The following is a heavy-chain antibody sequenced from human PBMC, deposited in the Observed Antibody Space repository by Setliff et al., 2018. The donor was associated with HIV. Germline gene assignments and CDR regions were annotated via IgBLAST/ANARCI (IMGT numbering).Heavy chain of an antibody. J-gene: IGHJ4*02. Sequence: SETLSLTCTVSGDSMTSGSFYWSWVRQPAGKGLEWIGQVHSTLSTNYNPSLKSRVTISLDSSKNQFSLKLSSVTAADTAVYYCASGREAVAGALHFDYWGQGTLVTVSS. CDR1: GDSMTSGSFY. D-gene: IGHD6-19*01. CDR2: VHSTLST. CDR3: ASGREAVAGALHFDY. V-gene: IGHV4-61*09.